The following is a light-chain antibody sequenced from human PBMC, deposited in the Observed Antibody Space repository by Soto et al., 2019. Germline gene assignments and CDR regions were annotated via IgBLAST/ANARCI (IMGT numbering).Light chain of an antibody. CDR1: QSVNTN. V-gene: IGKV3-15*01. CDR3: QEYNDWPRGT. Sequence: EVVMTQSPATLSASPGERATLSCRASQSVNTNLAWYQKKPGQAPTVLVYAASTRATGIPDRFSGSGSGTDFTLTISSLQPEDXALYYCQEYNDWPRGTFGQGTKVEVK. J-gene: IGKJ1*01. CDR2: AAS.